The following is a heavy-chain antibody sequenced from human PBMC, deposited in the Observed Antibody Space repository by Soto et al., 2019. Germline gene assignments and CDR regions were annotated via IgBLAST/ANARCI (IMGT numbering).Heavy chain of an antibody. J-gene: IGHJ4*02. CDR2: ISSSSSTI. Sequence: LRLPCAASGFTFSSYSMNWVRQAPGKGLEWVSYISSSSSTIYYADSVKGRFTISRDNAKNSLYLQMNSLRDEDTAVYYCARDRENPILWYAADYFDYWGQGTLVTAPQ. CDR3: ARDRENPILWYAADYFDY. D-gene: IGHD2-21*01. V-gene: IGHV3-48*02. CDR1: GFTFSSYS.